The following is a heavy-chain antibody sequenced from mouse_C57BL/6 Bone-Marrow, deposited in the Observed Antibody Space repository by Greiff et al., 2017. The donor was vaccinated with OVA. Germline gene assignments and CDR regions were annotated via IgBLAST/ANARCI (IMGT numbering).Heavy chain of an antibody. Sequence: QVQLQQPGAELVMPGASVKLSCKASGYTFTSFWMHWVKQRPGQGLEWIGEIDPSDSYTNYNQKFKGKSTLTVDKSSSTAYMQLSSLTSEDSAVYYCARNGLYYGSSYVFDYWGQGTTLTVSS. D-gene: IGHD1-1*01. CDR1: GYTFTSFW. CDR3: ARNGLYYGSSYVFDY. J-gene: IGHJ2*01. CDR2: IDPSDSYT. V-gene: IGHV1-69*01.